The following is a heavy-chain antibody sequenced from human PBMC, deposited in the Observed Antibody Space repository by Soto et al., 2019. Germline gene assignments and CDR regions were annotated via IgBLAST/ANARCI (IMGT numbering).Heavy chain of an antibody. CDR1: GGSVSSGTHY. CDR3: ARLSEQLAPYGMDV. CDR2: IYYTGTT. J-gene: IGHJ6*02. Sequence: PSETLSLTCSVSGGSVSSGTHYWSWIRQPPGKGLEWIGYIYYTGTTKYNPSLKSRTTILVDTSKNQFSLQWSSLKASDTAMYYCARLSEQLAPYGMDVWGQGTTVTVSS. V-gene: IGHV4-61*01. D-gene: IGHD6-6*01.